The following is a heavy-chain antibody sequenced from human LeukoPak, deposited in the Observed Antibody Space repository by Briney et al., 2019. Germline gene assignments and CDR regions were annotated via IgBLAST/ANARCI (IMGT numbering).Heavy chain of an antibody. CDR3: AREGATAPYFDY. V-gene: IGHV1-18*01. Sequence: ASVKVSCKASGGTFSSYAISWVRQAPGRGLEWMGWISAYNGNTNYAQKLQGRVTMTTDTSTSTAYMELRSLRSDDTAVYYCAREGATAPYFDYWGQGTLVTVSS. CDR1: GGTFSSYA. CDR2: ISAYNGNT. J-gene: IGHJ4*02. D-gene: IGHD1-26*01.